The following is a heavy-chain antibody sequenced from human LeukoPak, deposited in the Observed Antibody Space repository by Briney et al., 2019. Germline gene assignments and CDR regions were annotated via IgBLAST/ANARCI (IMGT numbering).Heavy chain of an antibody. Sequence: GGSLRLSCAASGFTFSTYAMTWVRQAPGKGLEWVSLISVPGGSTYYADSVKGRFTISRDNSKNTLYLQMNSLRAEDTAVYYCAELGITMIGGVWGKGTTVTISS. D-gene: IGHD3-10*02. J-gene: IGHJ6*04. V-gene: IGHV3-23*01. CDR1: GFTFSTYA. CDR3: AELGITMIGGV. CDR2: ISVPGGST.